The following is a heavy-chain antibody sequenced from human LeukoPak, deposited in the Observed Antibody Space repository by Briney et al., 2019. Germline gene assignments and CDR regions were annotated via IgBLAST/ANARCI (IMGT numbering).Heavy chain of an antibody. Sequence: GGSLRLSCAASGFTFSSNSMNWVRQAPGKGLEWVSYISSSRSTIYYADSVKGRFTISRDDAKNSLYLQMNSLRAEDTAVYYCAREAPYCSSTSCYAVNSFDYWGQGTLVTVSS. CDR3: AREAPYCSSTSCYAVNSFDY. CDR1: GFTFSSNS. J-gene: IGHJ4*02. CDR2: ISSSRSTI. V-gene: IGHV3-48*01. D-gene: IGHD2-2*01.